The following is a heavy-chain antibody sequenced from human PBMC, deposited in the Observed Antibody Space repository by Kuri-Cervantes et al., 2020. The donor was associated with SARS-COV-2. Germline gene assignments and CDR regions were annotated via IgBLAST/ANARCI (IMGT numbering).Heavy chain of an antibody. V-gene: IGHV1-58*02. J-gene: IGHJ4*02. CDR2: IVVGSGNT. Sequence: SVKVSCKASGFTFTSSAMQWVRQARGQRLEWIGWIVVGSGNTNYAQKFQERVTITRDMSTSTAYMELSSLRSEDTAVYYCASWGRDMTTVTWVDYWGQGTLVTVSS. CDR3: ASWGRDMTTVTWVDY. CDR1: GFTFTSSA. D-gene: IGHD4-17*01.